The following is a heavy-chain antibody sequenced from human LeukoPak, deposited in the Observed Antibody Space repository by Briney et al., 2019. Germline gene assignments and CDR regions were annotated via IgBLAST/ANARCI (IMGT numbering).Heavy chain of an antibody. Sequence: PGRSLRLSCAASGFTFSTYGMHWVRQAPGKGLEWVAFISYDGSNKYYADSVKGRFTISRDNSKNTLFLQMNSLRAEDTAVYYCAKRHDSSGYYYPLDYWGQGTPVTVSS. D-gene: IGHD3-22*01. CDR3: AKRHDSSGYYYPLDY. J-gene: IGHJ4*02. V-gene: IGHV3-30*18. CDR1: GFTFSTYG. CDR2: ISYDGSNK.